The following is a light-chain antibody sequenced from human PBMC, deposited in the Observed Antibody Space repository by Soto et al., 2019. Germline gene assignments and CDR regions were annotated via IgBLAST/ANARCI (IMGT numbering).Light chain of an antibody. CDR3: QQYGSSPGT. V-gene: IGKV3-20*01. Sequence: EIVLTQSPGTLSLSPGERATLSCRASQSVSSSFSAWYQQKPGQAPRLLIDGASSSATGIPDRFSGSGSGTDFTLTISRLEPEDFAVYYCQQYGSSPGTFGQGTKVEIK. J-gene: IGKJ1*01. CDR1: QSVSSSF. CDR2: GAS.